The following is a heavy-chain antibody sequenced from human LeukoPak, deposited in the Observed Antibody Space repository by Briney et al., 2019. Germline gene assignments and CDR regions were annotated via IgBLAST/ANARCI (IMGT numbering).Heavy chain of an antibody. J-gene: IGHJ3*02. CDR1: GGSISSYY. Sequence: SETLSLTCTVSGGSISSYYGSWIRHPPGKELEWIGYIYYSGSTNYNPSLKSRVTISVDTSKNQFSLKLSSVTAADTAVYYCARGLQPHAFDIWGQGTMVTVSS. CDR2: IYYSGST. V-gene: IGHV4-59*01. CDR3: ARGLQPHAFDI. D-gene: IGHD5-18*01.